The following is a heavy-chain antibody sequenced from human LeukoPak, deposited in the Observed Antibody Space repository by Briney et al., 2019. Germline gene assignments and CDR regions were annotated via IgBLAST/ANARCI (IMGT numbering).Heavy chain of an antibody. J-gene: IGHJ5*02. CDR1: GGSISSYY. Sequence: SETLSLTCTVSGGSISSYYWSWIRQPPGRGLEWIGYIYYSGSTNYNPSLKSRVTISVDTSKNQFSLKLSSVTAADTAVYYCARAGQQLDNWFDPWGQGTLVTVSS. CDR3: ARAGQQLDNWFDP. D-gene: IGHD6-13*01. CDR2: IYYSGST. V-gene: IGHV4-59*01.